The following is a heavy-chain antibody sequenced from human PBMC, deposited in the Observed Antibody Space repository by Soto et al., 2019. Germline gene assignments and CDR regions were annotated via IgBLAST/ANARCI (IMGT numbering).Heavy chain of an antibody. D-gene: IGHD1-7*01. Sequence: TSETLSLTCAVYGGSFSGYYWSWIRQPPGKGLEWIGEINHSGSTDYNPSLKSRVTISVDTSKNQFSLKLSSVTAADTAVYYCARVYNWNFQFDYWGHGTLVTVSS. V-gene: IGHV4-34*01. CDR3: ARVYNWNFQFDY. CDR1: GGSFSGYY. CDR2: INHSGST. J-gene: IGHJ4*01.